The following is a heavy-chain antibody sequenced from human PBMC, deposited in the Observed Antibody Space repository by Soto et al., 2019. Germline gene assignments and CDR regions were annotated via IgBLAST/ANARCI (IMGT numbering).Heavy chain of an antibody. CDR1: GGSFSGYY. J-gene: IGHJ4*02. Sequence: TLSLTCAVYGGSFSGYYWSWIRQPPGKGLEWIGEINHSGSTNYNPSLKSRVTISVDTSKNQFSLKLSSVTAADTAVYYCARNEQQLASDYWGQGTLVTVSS. CDR2: INHSGST. D-gene: IGHD6-13*01. V-gene: IGHV4-34*01. CDR3: ARNEQQLASDY.